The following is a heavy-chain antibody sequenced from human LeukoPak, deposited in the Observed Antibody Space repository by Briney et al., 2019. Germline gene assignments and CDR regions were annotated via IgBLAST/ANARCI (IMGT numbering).Heavy chain of an antibody. CDR3: ASITTDAFDI. V-gene: IGHV4-34*01. D-gene: IGHD3-10*01. Sequence: PSETLSLTCAVYGGSFSGYYWSWIRHPPGKGLEWIGEINHSGSTNYNPSLKSRVTISVDTSKNQFSLKLSSVTAADTAVYYCASITTDAFDIWGQGTMVTVSS. CDR1: GGSFSGYY. CDR2: INHSGST. J-gene: IGHJ3*02.